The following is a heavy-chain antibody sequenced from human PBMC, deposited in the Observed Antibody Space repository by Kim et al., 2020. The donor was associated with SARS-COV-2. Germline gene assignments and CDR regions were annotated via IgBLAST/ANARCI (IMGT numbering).Heavy chain of an antibody. J-gene: IGHJ6*02. CDR2: INTNTGNP. CDR3: AREDGGYSYGNDYYYYYGMDV. V-gene: IGHV7-4-1*02. Sequence: ASVKVSCKASGYTFTSYAMNWVRQAPGQGLEWMGWINTNTGNPTYAQGFTGRFVFSLDTSVSTAYLQISSLKAEDTAVYYCAREDGGYSYGNDYYYYYGMDVWGQGTTVTVSS. D-gene: IGHD5-18*01. CDR1: GYTFTSYA.